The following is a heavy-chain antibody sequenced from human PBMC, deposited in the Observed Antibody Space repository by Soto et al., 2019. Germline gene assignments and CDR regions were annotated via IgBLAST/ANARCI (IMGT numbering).Heavy chain of an antibody. V-gene: IGHV1-69*13. CDR3: ARVESSSSLYYYYYGMDV. CDR2: IIPIFGTA. CDR1: SGTFISYA. Sequence: SGEVSFKASSGTFISYAISWVREAPGQGLEWMGGIIPIFGTANYAQKFQGRVTITADESTSTAYMELSSLRSEDTAVYYCARVESSSSLYYYYYGMDVWGQGTTVTVS. D-gene: IGHD6-6*01. J-gene: IGHJ6*02.